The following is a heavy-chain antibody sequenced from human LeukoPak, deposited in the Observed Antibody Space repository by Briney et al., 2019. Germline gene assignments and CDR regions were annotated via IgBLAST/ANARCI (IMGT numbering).Heavy chain of an antibody. D-gene: IGHD1-26*01. J-gene: IGHJ4*02. CDR1: GFFVSSNY. Sequence: GGSLRLSCAASGFFVSSNYMNWVRQAPAKGLEWVSVIYSGGSTYYADSVKGRFTIYRDNSKNTLYLQMNSLRAEDTAVYYCARSWDARLTFDYWGQGTLVTVSS. CDR3: ARSWDARLTFDY. V-gene: IGHV3-66*02. CDR2: IYSGGST.